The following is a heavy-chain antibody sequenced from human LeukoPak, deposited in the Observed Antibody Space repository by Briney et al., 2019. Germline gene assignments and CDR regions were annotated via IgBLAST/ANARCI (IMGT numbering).Heavy chain of an antibody. D-gene: IGHD2-21*02. CDR1: GGTFSSYA. V-gene: IGHV1-69*05. CDR2: IIPIFGTA. CDR3: ARVVTAGTFDY. Sequence: GASVKVSCKASGGTFSSYAISWVRQAPGQGLEWMGGIIPIFGTANYAQKFQGRVTITTDESTSPAYMELSSLRSEDTAVYYCARVVTAGTFDYWGQGTLVTVSS. J-gene: IGHJ4*02.